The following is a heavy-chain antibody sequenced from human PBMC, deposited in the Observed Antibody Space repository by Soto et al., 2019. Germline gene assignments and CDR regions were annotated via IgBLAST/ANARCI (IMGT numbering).Heavy chain of an antibody. Sequence: EVQLVESGGGLVQPGGSLKLSCAVSGFTFSGSAMHWVRQASGKGLEWVGRIRSKSNSYATAYAASVKGRFTISRDDSKKTAYLQMNILKAEDTAVYYCTRGYGDYVRDYWGQGTLVTVSS. CDR3: TRGYGDYVRDY. V-gene: IGHV3-73*01. CDR1: GFTFSGSA. J-gene: IGHJ4*02. CDR2: IRSKSNSYAT. D-gene: IGHD4-17*01.